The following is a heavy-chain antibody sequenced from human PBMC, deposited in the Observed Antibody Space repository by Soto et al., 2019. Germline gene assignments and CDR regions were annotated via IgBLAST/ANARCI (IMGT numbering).Heavy chain of an antibody. CDR2: INRHGDST. CDR1: GFGFDEYG. J-gene: IGHJ1*01. V-gene: IGHV3-20*04. CDR3: ARDHRWGYESGDYGDS. D-gene: IGHD4-17*01. Sequence: EVQLVESGGGVVRPGGSLRLSCAASGFGFDEYGMSWVRQGPGKGLEWVSGINRHGDSTGYADSVKGRVTISRDNAKNSLYLQMNGLKAEDTAVYYCARDHRWGYESGDYGDSWGQGTLVTVSS.